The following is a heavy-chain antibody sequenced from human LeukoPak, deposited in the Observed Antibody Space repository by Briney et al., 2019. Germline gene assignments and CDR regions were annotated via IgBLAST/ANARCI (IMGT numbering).Heavy chain of an antibody. D-gene: IGHD3-22*01. J-gene: IGHJ4*02. CDR1: RGTFSKYA. Sequence: GAPVKVSCKASRGTFSKYAISWVRQAPGQGLEWLGRIIPILNITHYAQKFQGRVTIAADKSTSTAYMELSSLRSEDTAMYYCARDDDRAREIDYWGQGTLVTVSS. CDR2: IIPILNIT. CDR3: ARDDDRAREIDY. V-gene: IGHV1-69*04.